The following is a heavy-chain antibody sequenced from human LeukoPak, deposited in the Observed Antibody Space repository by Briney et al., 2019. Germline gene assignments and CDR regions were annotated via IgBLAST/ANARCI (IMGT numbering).Heavy chain of an antibody. V-gene: IGHV4/OR15-8*01. Sequence: SETLSLTCDVSGGSIDSTNWWNWVRQPPGKGLEWIGEIHHDGRINYNPSLKSRVTISVDTSNNQFSLKLSSVTAADTAVYYCARWSGFLYNWFDPWGQGTLVTVSS. CDR1: GGSIDSTNW. D-gene: IGHD3-3*01. CDR2: IHHDGRI. CDR3: ARWSGFLYNWFDP. J-gene: IGHJ5*02.